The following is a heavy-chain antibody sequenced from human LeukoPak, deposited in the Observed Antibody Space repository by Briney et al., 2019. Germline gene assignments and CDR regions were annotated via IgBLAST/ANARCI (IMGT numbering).Heavy chain of an antibody. CDR1: GGSISSSSYY. V-gene: IGHV4-39*01. J-gene: IGHJ4*02. D-gene: IGHD3-10*01. CDR3: ARHESRRFGELLPTGRLDY. CDR2: IYYSGST. Sequence: SETLSLTCTVSGGSISSSSYYWGWIRQPPGKGLEWIGSIYYSGSTYYNPSLKSRVTISVDTSKNQFSLKLSSVTAADTAVYYCARHESRRFGELLPTGRLDYWGQGTLVTVSS.